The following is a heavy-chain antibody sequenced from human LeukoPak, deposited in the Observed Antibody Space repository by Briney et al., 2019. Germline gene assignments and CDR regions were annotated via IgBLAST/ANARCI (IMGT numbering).Heavy chain of an antibody. Sequence: PGGSLRLSCAASGFTFSSYAMMWVRQAPGKGLDLVSTISVSGGSPNYADSVKGRFTISRDNSKNTLFLQMNSLRAEDTALYYCAKGLREYDFWSGYATWGQGTLVTVSS. CDR2: ISVSGGSP. V-gene: IGHV3-23*01. J-gene: IGHJ5*02. D-gene: IGHD3-3*01. CDR3: AKGLREYDFWSGYAT. CDR1: GFTFSSYA.